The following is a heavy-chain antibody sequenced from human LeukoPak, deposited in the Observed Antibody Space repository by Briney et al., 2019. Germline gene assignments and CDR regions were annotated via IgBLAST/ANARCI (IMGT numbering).Heavy chain of an antibody. CDR3: ARGSGSPPYFEY. D-gene: IGHD1-26*01. CDR1: GYTFTSYA. J-gene: IGHJ4*02. CDR2: INTNTGNP. Sequence: VSVKVSCKTSGYTFTSYAMHWVRQAPGQGLEWLGWINTNTGNPTYAQGFTGRFVFSLDTSVSTASLQISSLNAEDTGVFYCARGSGSPPYFEYWGQGTLVTVSS. V-gene: IGHV7-4-1*02.